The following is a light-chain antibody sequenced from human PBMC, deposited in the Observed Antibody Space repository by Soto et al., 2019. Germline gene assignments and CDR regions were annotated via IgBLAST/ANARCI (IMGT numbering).Light chain of an antibody. J-gene: IGLJ1*01. Sequence: QSVLTQPPSVSGAPGQRVTISCTGSSSNIGAGYDVHWYQQLPGTAPKLLIYGNVNRPSGVPDRFSGSKSGTSASLTITGLQAEDEADYYCQSCDGTLSGYVFGTGTKLTVL. CDR2: GNV. CDR1: SSNIGAGYD. CDR3: QSCDGTLSGYV. V-gene: IGLV1-40*01.